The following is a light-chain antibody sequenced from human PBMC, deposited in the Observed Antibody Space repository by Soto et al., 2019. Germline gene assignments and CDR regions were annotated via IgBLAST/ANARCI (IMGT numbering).Light chain of an antibody. Sequence: QSVLTQPPSVSAAPGQKVTISCSGSSSNIGGNSVSWYQQLPGTAPKLLIYDDNKRPSGIPDRFSVSKSGTSATLAITGFQTGDEADYYCGSWDSSLSAYVLGTGTKVTVL. J-gene: IGLJ1*01. CDR3: GSWDSSLSAYV. V-gene: IGLV1-51*01. CDR1: SSNIGGNS. CDR2: DDN.